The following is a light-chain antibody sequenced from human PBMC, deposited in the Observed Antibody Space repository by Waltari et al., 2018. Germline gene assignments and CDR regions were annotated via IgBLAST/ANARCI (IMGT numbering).Light chain of an antibody. CDR3: QSYDSSLSGHYV. J-gene: IGLJ1*01. CDR2: GHS. Sequence: QAVRTQPPSVSGAPGPSVTSSCTGGGSNLDAGNDVHRYQQLPGTATQLLIYGHSNRPSGVPDRFSGSKSGTSASLAITGLQAEDEADYYCQSYDSSLSGHYVFGTGTKVTVL. V-gene: IGLV1-40*01. CDR1: GSNLDAGND.